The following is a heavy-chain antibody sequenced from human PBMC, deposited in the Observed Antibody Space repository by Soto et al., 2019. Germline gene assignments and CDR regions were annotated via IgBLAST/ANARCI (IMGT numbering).Heavy chain of an antibody. CDR1: GFSLSNARMG. J-gene: IGHJ4*02. D-gene: IGHD3-9*01. CDR2: IFSNDEK. Sequence: SGPTLVNPTETLTLTCAVSGFSLSNARMGVSWIRQPPGKALEWLAHIFSNDEKSYSTSLKSRLTISKDTSKSQVVLTMTNMDPVDTATYYCARIIVSDILTGYYFFDYWGQGTLVTVSS. V-gene: IGHV2-26*01. CDR3: ARIIVSDILTGYYFFDY.